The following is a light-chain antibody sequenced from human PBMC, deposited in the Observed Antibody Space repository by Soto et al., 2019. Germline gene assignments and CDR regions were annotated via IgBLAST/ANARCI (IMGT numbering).Light chain of an antibody. CDR2: EVS. Sequence: QSALTQPASVSGSPGQSITISCTGTSSDVGGYNYVSWYQQHPGKAPKLMISEVSNRPSGVSNRLSGSKSGNTASLTISGLQAEDEADYYCSSYTSSNTLKFGGGTKLTVL. V-gene: IGLV2-14*01. CDR1: SSDVGGYNY. CDR3: SSYTSSNTLK. J-gene: IGLJ3*02.